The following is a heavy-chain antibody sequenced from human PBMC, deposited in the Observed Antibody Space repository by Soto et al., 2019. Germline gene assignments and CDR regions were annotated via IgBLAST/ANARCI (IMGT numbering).Heavy chain of an antibody. V-gene: IGHV2-5*02. Sequence: QITLNASVPTQVNPRQTLTLTCTFSGFSLTTSGVGVGWIRQSPGKAPEWLALIYWDEDKRYSPSLKSRLTIPKATPKNQVVLTMADLDPADTATYYCARRVLRTVFGLVTTTAIYFDFWGQGAPVAVSS. CDR1: GFSLTTSGVG. CDR2: IYWDEDK. CDR3: ARRVLRTVFGLVTTTAIYFDF. D-gene: IGHD3-3*01. J-gene: IGHJ4*02.